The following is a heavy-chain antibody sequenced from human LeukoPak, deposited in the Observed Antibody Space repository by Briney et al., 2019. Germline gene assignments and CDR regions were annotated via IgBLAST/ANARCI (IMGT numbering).Heavy chain of an antibody. CDR2: TYYRSKWFY. J-gene: IGHJ4*02. V-gene: IGHV6-1*01. CDR3: ARMGSSGYLVDY. Sequence: SQTLSLTCATSGDSVSSNSVAWNWIRLSPSRGLEWLGRTYYRSKWFYDYAVSVKSRITINPDTSKNQFSLKLSSVTAADTAVYYCARMGSSGYLVDYWGQGTLVTVSS. CDR1: GDSVSSNSVA. D-gene: IGHD3-22*01.